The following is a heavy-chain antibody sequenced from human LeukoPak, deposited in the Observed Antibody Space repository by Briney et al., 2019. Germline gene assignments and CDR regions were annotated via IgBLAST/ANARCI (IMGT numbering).Heavy chain of an antibody. Sequence: EGSLRLSCAASGFTFSDYYMTWIRQSPGKGLEWVSHISGSGTHTNYADSVKGRFTISRDNAKNSLYLQMSSLRADDTAVYYCARVGVITAAGTYDLWGQGTLVTVSS. CDR2: ISGSGTHT. CDR1: GFTFSDYY. J-gene: IGHJ5*02. V-gene: IGHV3-11*06. CDR3: ARVGVITAAGTYDL. D-gene: IGHD6-13*01.